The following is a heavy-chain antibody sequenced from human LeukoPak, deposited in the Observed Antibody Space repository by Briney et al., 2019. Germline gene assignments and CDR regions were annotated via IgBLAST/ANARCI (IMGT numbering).Heavy chain of an antibody. V-gene: IGHV1-69*06. J-gene: IGHJ4*02. CDR2: IIPIFGTA. D-gene: IGHD5-24*01. CDR3: ARAGWLQYYYFDY. CDR1: GDTFSNYA. Sequence: SVKVSCKASGDTFSNYAISWVRQAPGQGLEWMGGIIPIFGTAKYAQKFQGRVTITADTSTSTAYMELSSQRSEDTAVYYCARAGWLQYYYFDYWGQGTLVTVSS.